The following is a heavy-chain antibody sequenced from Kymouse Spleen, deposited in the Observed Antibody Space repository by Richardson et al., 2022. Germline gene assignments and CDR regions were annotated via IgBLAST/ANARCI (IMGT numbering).Heavy chain of an antibody. CDR2: INHSGST. Sequence: QVQLQQWGAGLLKPSETLSLTCAVYGGSFSGYYWSWIRQPPGKGLEWIGEINHSGSTNYNPSLKSRVTISVDTSKNQFSLKLSSVTAADTAVYYCARADILTGYSWGQGTLVTVSS. CDR3: ARADILTGYS. D-gene: IGHD3-9*01. J-gene: IGHJ5*02. CDR1: GGSFSGYY. V-gene: IGHV4-34*01.